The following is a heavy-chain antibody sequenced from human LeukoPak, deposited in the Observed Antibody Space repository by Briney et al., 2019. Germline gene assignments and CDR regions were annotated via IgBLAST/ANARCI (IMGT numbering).Heavy chain of an antibody. CDR1: GGSFSGYY. J-gene: IGHJ4*02. CDR2: INHSGST. Sequence: SETLSLTCAVYGGSFSGYYWSWLRQPPGKGLEWIGEINHSGSTNYNPSLKSRVTISVDTSKNQFSLKLSSVTAADTAVYYCARGVPYDSSGYYPDYWGQGTLVTVSS. CDR3: ARGVPYDSSGYYPDY. D-gene: IGHD3-22*01. V-gene: IGHV4-34*01.